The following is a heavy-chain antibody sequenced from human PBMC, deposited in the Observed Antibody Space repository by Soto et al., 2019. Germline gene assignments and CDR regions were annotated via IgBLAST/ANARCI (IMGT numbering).Heavy chain of an antibody. CDR3: ARDRDFGSYFDSCY. CDR2: IIPMFGTP. D-gene: IGHD3-22*01. CDR1: GGTFDTYA. Sequence: GASVKVSCKASGGTFDTYAVSWVRQAPGQGLEWMGGIIPMFGTPYYAQRFQGRITITADESTVTVYIELSSLRSEDTAVYYCARDRDFGSYFDSCYWGQGTLVTVSS. J-gene: IGHJ4*02. V-gene: IGHV1-69*13.